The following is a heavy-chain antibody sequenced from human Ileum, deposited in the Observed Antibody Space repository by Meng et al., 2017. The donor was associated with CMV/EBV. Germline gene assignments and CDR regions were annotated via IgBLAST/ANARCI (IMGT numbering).Heavy chain of an antibody. CDR3: VHRYSSSSGQVS. CDR2: IHGGGGK. J-gene: IGHJ5*02. V-gene: IGHV2-5*02. Sequence: LKESGPTLLKPTQTLALTCTFSGFSLTTNVESVGWIRQPPGKALEWLALIHGGGGKQYSPSLQSRLTATRDTSKNQVVLTMTNMDPVDTATYYCVHRYSSSSGQVSWGQGTLVTVSS. CDR1: GFSLTTNVES. D-gene: IGHD6-6*01.